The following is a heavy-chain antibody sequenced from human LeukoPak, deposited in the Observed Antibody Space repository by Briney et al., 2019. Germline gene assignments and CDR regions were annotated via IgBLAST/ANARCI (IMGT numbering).Heavy chain of an antibody. CDR1: GVSISTYY. J-gene: IGHJ4*02. CDR3: AREGTTHAGVDQ. CDR2: FYSSGSP. V-gene: IGHV4-59*01. Sequence: SETLSLTCTVSGVSISTYYWSWIRQPPGKGLEWLGYFYSSGSPYSNPSLKSRVTISVDTSKKQFSLKLSSVTAADTAVYYCAREGTTHAGVDQWGQGALVTVSS. D-gene: IGHD1-14*01.